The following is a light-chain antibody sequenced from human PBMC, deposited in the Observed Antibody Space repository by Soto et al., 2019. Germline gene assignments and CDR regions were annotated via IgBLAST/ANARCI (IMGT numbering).Light chain of an antibody. CDR1: NSDVGSYDL. CDR3: CSYTGTTTHYV. Sequence: QSALTQPASVSGSPGQSITISCTGSNSDVGSYDLVSWYQQHPDKAPKLIIFEGTKRPSGVSSRFSGSKSGNTASLTIPGLQAEDEADYYCCSYTGTTTHYVFGSGTKVTVL. CDR2: EGT. V-gene: IGLV2-23*01. J-gene: IGLJ1*01.